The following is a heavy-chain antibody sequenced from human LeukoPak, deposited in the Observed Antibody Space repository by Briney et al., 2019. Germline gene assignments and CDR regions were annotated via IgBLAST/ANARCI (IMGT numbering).Heavy chain of an antibody. CDR2: INPNSGGT. CDR3: ARDWDQWLSWSFDY. Sequence: ASVKVSCKASGYTFTGYYMHWVRLAPGQGLEWMGWINPNSGGTNYAQKFQGWVTMTRDTSISTAYMELSRLRSDDTAVYYCARDWDQWLSWSFDYWGQGTLVTVSS. V-gene: IGHV1-2*04. D-gene: IGHD6-19*01. CDR1: GYTFTGYY. J-gene: IGHJ4*02.